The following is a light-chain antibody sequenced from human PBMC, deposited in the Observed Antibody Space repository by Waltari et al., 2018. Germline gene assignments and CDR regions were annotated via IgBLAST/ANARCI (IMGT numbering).Light chain of an antibody. J-gene: IGLJ1*01. CDR3: CSFAGTPYV. CDR1: NSYVGGYNW. V-gene: IGLV2-11*01. Sequence: QSALTQPRSVSGSPGQSVTISCTGTNSYVGGYNWVSWYQQHPGKAPKVIIYDVTKRPSGVPDRFSGSKSGDMASLTISGIQADDEADYYCCSFAGTPYVCGTGTKVIVL. CDR2: DVT.